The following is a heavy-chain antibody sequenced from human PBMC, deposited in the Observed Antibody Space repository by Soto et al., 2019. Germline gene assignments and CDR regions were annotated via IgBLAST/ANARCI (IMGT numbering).Heavy chain of an antibody. D-gene: IGHD6-13*01. CDR2: ISGSGGST. J-gene: IGHJ6*02. Sequence: PGGSLRLSCAASGFTFSSYAMSWVRQAPGKGLEWVSAISGSGGSTYYADSVKGRFTISRDNSKNTLYLQMNSLRAEDTAVYYCAFDQYSSSWYSFYYYYYGMDVWGQGTTVTVSS. CDR1: GFTFSSYA. V-gene: IGHV3-23*01. CDR3: AFDQYSSSWYSFYYYYYGMDV.